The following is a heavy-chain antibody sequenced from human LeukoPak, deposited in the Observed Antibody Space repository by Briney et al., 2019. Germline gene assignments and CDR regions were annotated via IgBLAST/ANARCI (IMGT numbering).Heavy chain of an antibody. J-gene: IGHJ4*02. CDR1: GGSVSSGISY. CDR3: ARGLGFGLLDYFDY. CDR2: ISDSGGS. Sequence: KPSETPSLTCSVSGGSVSSGISYWSWIRQPPGEGLEWIAYISDSGGSDYNPSLRGRVTISLDTSKNQFSLRLSSVTAADTAVYYCARGLGFGLLDYFDYWGQGTLVTVSS. D-gene: IGHD3-16*01. V-gene: IGHV4-61*01.